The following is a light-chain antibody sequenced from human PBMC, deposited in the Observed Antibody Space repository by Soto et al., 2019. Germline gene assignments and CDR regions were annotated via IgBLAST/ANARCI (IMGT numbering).Light chain of an antibody. Sequence: DIQMTQSPSSLSASLGDRVTVTCRASQKIHNFLSWYQQKPGQAPKLLIFLASTLESGVPSRFGGSGSGTDFTLTISSLQPEDVATYYCQQNLSNPRTFGGGTKVEI. CDR1: QKIHNF. J-gene: IGKJ4*01. CDR2: LAS. V-gene: IGKV1-39*01. CDR3: QQNLSNPRT.